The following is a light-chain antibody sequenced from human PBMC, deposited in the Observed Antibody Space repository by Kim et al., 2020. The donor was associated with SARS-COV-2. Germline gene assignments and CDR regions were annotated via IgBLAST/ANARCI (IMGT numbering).Light chain of an antibody. CDR3: QADDSSSWV. J-gene: IGLJ3*02. V-gene: IGLV6-57*03. CDR2: EVD. Sequence: THTISPTRSEGTIVSNVRNWYQHRTGQATTPVIYEVDQRPSGVPERFSGSIDGSSNSASLTRSGLKNEDEADCKCQADDSSSWVFGGGTQLTVL. CDR1: EGTIVSNV.